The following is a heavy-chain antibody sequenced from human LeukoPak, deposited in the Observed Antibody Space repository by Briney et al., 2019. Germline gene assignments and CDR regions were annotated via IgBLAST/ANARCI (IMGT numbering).Heavy chain of an antibody. J-gene: IGHJ2*01. Sequence: GGSLRLSCAASGFTFSNYVMQWVRQAPGKGLEWVAVISYDGSNKYYADSVKGRFTISRDNSKNTLYLQMNSLRAEDTAIYYCARAGGGPTTLYWYFDLWGRGTLGTVSS. D-gene: IGHD1-7*01. CDR1: GFTFSNYV. V-gene: IGHV3-30*03. CDR3: ARAGGGPTTLYWYFDL. CDR2: ISYDGSNK.